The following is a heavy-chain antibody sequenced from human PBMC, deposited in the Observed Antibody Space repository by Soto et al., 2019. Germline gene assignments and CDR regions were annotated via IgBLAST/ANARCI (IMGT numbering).Heavy chain of an antibody. Sequence: QVQLQQWGAGLLKPSETLSLTCAVYGGSFSGYYWSWIRQPPGKGLEWIGEINHSGSTNYNPSLKSRVTISEDTSKNQFSLKVSSVTAADTAVYYCARAGVVVVAATRWFDPWGQGTLVTVSS. CDR2: INHSGST. V-gene: IGHV4-34*01. CDR1: GGSFSGYY. CDR3: ARAGVVVVAATRWFDP. J-gene: IGHJ5*02. D-gene: IGHD2-15*01.